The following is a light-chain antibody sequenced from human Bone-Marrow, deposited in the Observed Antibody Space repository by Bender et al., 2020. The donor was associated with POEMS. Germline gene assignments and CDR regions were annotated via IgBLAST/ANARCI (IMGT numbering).Light chain of an antibody. CDR3: QVWDTSRDRGIF. Sequence: QSVLTQPPSVSGTPGQRVTISCSGSGSNIGGYPVNWYQQLPGTAPRLLIYTNNERPSGVPDRFSGSKSGKTASLTVAGLQAEDEADYYCQVWDTSRDRGIFFGGGTKLTVL. CDR1: GSNIGGYP. V-gene: IGLV1-44*01. J-gene: IGLJ2*01. CDR2: TNN.